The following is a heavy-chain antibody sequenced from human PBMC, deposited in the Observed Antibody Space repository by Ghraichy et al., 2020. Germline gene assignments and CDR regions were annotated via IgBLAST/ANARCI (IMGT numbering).Heavy chain of an antibody. V-gene: IGHV1-8*01. CDR2: MNPKSGNT. Sequence: ASVKVSCKASGYTFTSFDINWVRQATGQGLEWMGWMNPKSGNTGSAEKFQGRVTMTRNTPITTAYMELSSLRSEDTARYYCMTYDILTVPHWGQGTLVTVSS. D-gene: IGHD3-9*01. CDR1: GYTFTSFD. CDR3: MTYDILTVPH. J-gene: IGHJ4*02.